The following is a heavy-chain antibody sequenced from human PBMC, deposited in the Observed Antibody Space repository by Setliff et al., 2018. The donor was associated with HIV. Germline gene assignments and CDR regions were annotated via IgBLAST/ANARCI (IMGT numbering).Heavy chain of an antibody. Sequence: ASVKVSCKTSGYTFTVNHLHWVRQAPGQGVEWVGKISPDSGDTFYAQKFQGRVTLTRDTSITTAYMELSTLRDVDTAVFYCARDAGAPGRGNPLDYWGQGTLVTVSS. V-gene: IGHV1-2*02. CDR3: ARDAGAPGRGNPLDY. CDR1: GYTFTVNH. D-gene: IGHD3-10*01. J-gene: IGHJ4*02. CDR2: ISPDSGDT.